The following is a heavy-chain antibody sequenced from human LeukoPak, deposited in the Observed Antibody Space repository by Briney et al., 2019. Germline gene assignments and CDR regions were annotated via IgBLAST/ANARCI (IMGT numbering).Heavy chain of an antibody. J-gene: IGHJ5*02. D-gene: IGHD3-10*01. CDR1: GGSIGSSSYY. CDR2: IYYSGST. V-gene: IGHV4-30-4*08. Sequence: PSETLSLTCTVSGGSIGSSSYYWGWIRQPPGKGLEWIGYIYYSGSTYYNPSLKSRVTISVDTSKNQFSLKLSSVTAADTAVYYCARTFGSGSSNWFDPWGQGTLVTVSS. CDR3: ARTFGSGSSNWFDP.